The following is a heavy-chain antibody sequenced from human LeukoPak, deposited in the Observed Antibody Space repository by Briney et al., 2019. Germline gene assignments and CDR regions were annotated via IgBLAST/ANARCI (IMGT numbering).Heavy chain of an antibody. Sequence: ASVKVSCKASGYTFTGYYMHWVRQAPGPGLEGMGWSNPNSGGTNYAQKFQGRVTMTRDMSTSTVYMELSSLRSEDTAVYYCARTYYYDRSGYYYGYWGQGTLVTVSS. CDR2: SNPNSGGT. V-gene: IGHV1-2*02. CDR3: ARTYYYDRSGYYYGY. J-gene: IGHJ4*02. CDR1: GYTFTGYY. D-gene: IGHD3-22*01.